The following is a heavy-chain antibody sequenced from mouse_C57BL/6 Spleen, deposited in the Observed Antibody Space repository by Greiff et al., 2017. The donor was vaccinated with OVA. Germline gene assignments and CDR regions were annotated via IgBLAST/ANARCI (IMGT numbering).Heavy chain of an antibody. Sequence: QVQLQQPGAELVMPGASVKLSCKASGYTFTSYWMHWVKQRPGQGLEWIGEIDPSDSYTNYNQKFKGKSTLTVDKSSSTAYMQLSSLTSEDSAVYYRARPSDYYAMDYWGQGTSVTVSS. J-gene: IGHJ4*01. CDR2: IDPSDSYT. CDR1: GYTFTSYW. D-gene: IGHD6-1*01. CDR3: ARPSDYYAMDY. V-gene: IGHV1-69*01.